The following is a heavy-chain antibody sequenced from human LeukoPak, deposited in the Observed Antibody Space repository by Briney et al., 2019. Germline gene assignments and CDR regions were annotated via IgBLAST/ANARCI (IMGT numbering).Heavy chain of an antibody. J-gene: IGHJ4*02. Sequence: GGSLRLSCAASGFTFSSYAMSWVRQAPGKGLVWVSRINSDGSSTSYADSVKGRFTISRDNAKNTLYLQMNSLRAEDTAVYYCARISGYSYGIDYWGQGTLVTVSS. CDR2: INSDGSST. V-gene: IGHV3-74*01. CDR3: ARISGYSYGIDY. D-gene: IGHD5-18*01. CDR1: GFTFSSYA.